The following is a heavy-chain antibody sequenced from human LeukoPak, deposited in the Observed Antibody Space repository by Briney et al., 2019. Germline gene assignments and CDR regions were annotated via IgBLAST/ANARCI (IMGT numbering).Heavy chain of an antibody. CDR2: IRSKAYGGTT. CDR1: GFTFGDYA. CDR3: TRDVVRSRYYYGSGSYSDYYYYGMDV. Sequence: PGRSLRLYCTASGFTFGDYAMSWVRQAPGKGLEWVGFIRSKAYGGTTEYAASVKGRFTISRDDSKSIAYLQMNSLKTEDTAVSYCTRDVVRSRYYYGSGSYSDYYYYGMDVWGKGTTVTVSS. V-gene: IGHV3-49*04. J-gene: IGHJ6*04. D-gene: IGHD3-10*01.